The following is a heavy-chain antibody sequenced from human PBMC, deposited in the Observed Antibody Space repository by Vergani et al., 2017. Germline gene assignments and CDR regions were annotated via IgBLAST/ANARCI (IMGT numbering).Heavy chain of an antibody. CDR2: IKGDGSAK. V-gene: IGHV3-7*01. Sequence: EVQLLESGGGLAQPGGSLRLSCVASGFTFSHYSMNWVRQAPGKGLEWVAAIKGDGSAKQYVESVKGRFTISRDNAKSSLYLQMNSLRVADTAVYYCARGHPVGSYWGQGTLVTVSS. D-gene: IGHD1-26*01. CDR3: ARGHPVGSY. J-gene: IGHJ4*02. CDR1: GFTFSHYS.